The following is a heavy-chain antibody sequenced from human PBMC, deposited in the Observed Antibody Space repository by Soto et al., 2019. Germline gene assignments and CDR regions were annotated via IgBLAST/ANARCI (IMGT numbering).Heavy chain of an antibody. D-gene: IGHD3-10*01. CDR1: GFTFGSYT. Sequence: DEQLVESGGAVVQPGGSLRLSCEASGFTFGSYTMHWVRQAPGKGLEWVSLISWNGGSSFYADSVKGRFTISRDNSRDSLYLQMNSLRPEDSALYFFAKNTEAHGSGGGDVWGHGTTVTVSS. CDR3: AKNTEAHGSGGGDV. V-gene: IGHV3-43*01. CDR2: ISWNGGSS. J-gene: IGHJ6*02.